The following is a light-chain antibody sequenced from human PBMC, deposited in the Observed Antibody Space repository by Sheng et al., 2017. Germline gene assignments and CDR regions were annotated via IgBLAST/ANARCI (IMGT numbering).Light chain of an antibody. V-gene: IGKV3-15*01. Sequence: ETLMTQSPATLSVSPGDSATLSCRTSQGVNRHLAWYKQKPGQAPRLLIYGASTRAAGIPARFSGSGSGTEFTLTISSLQSEDFGVYYCQQYNYWPPGTFGRGDQGG. CDR1: QGVNRH. CDR3: QQYNYWPPGT. CDR2: GAS. J-gene: IGKJ1*01.